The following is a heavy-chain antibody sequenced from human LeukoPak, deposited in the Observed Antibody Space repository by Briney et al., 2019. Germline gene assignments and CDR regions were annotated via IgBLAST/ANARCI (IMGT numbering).Heavy chain of an antibody. V-gene: IGHV1-69*05. CDR3: ASVADGRWLQLEYYYYMDV. CDR1: GGTFSSYA. D-gene: IGHD5-24*01. CDR2: IIPIFGTA. J-gene: IGHJ6*03. Sequence: SVTVSCKASGGTFSSYAISWVRQAPGQGLEWMGGIIPIFGTANYAQKLQGRVTITTDESTRTAYMGVSRVRSEHTAVYYCASVADGRWLQLEYYYYMDVWGKGTTVTVSS.